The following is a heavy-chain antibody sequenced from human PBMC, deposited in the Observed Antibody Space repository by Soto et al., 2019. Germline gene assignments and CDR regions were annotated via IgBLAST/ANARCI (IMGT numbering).Heavy chain of an antibody. CDR3: ATDQRIFGVVIILGPQITLDY. V-gene: IGHV3-23*01. CDR2: ISGSGGST. CDR1: GFTFSSYA. J-gene: IGHJ4*02. D-gene: IGHD3-3*01. Sequence: GGSLRLSCAASGFTFSSYAMSWVRQAPGKGLEWVSAISGSGGSTYYADSLKGRFTISRDNSKNTLYLQMNSLRAEDTAVSYCATDQRIFGVVIILGPQITLDYWGQGTLVTVSS.